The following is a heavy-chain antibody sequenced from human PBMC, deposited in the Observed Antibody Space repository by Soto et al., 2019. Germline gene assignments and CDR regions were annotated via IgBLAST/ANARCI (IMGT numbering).Heavy chain of an antibody. V-gene: IGHV3-74*01. CDR1: GFTFSSYW. D-gene: IGHD3-3*01. CDR3: ARWGPYYDLWSGSNCDALDF. J-gene: IGHJ3*01. CDR2: INSDGSST. Sequence: PGGSLRLSCAASGFTFSSYWMHWVRQAPGKGLVWVSRINSDGSSTSYADSVKGRFTISRDNAKNTLYLQMNSLRAEDTAVYYCARWGPYYDLWSGSNCDALDFWGRRTIVIGSS.